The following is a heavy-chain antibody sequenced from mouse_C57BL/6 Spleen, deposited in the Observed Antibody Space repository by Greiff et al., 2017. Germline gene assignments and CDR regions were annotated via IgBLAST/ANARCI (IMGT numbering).Heavy chain of an antibody. CDR3: ARGRSFLMDY. V-gene: IGHV1-76*01. CDR2: IYPGSGNT. Sequence: QVQLQQSGAELVRPGASVKLSCKASGYTFTDYYINWVKQRPGQGLEWIASIYPGSGNTYYNEKFKGKATLTAEKSSSTAYMQLSSLTSEDSAVYFCARGRSFLMDYWGQGTSVTVSS. J-gene: IGHJ4*01. CDR1: GYTFTDYY.